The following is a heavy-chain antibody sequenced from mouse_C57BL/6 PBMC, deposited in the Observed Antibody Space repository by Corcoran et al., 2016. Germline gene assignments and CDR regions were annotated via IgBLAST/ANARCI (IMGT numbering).Heavy chain of an antibody. Sequence: EVQLQQSGPELVKPGASVKISCKASGYTFTDYYMNWVKQSHGKSLEWIGDINPNNGGTSYNQKFKGKATLTVDKSSSTAYMELRSLTSEDSAVYYCARGGWLLLWGQGTLDTVSA. D-gene: IGHD2-3*01. V-gene: IGHV1-26*01. J-gene: IGHJ3*01. CDR2: INPNNGGT. CDR1: GYTFTDYY. CDR3: ARGGWLLL.